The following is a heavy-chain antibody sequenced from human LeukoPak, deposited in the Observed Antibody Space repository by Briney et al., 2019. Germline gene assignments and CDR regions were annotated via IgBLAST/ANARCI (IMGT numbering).Heavy chain of an antibody. D-gene: IGHD3-9*01. CDR2: INSDESST. V-gene: IGHV3-74*01. J-gene: IGHJ6*04. Sequence: KTGGSLRLSCAASGFTFSSYWIHWVRQAPGKGLVWVSRINSDESSTSYADSVKGRFTISRDNAKNTLYLRMNSLSAEDTAVYYCARGGVRYFNAMDVWGKGTTVTVSS. CDR1: GFTFSSYW. CDR3: ARGGVRYFNAMDV.